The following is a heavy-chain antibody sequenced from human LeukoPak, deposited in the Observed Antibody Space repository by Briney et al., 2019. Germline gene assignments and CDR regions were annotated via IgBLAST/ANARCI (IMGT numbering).Heavy chain of an antibody. CDR3: ARDVVVVAAQREYYYYYGMDV. Sequence: SQTLSLTCTVSGGPISSGGYYWSWIRQHPGKGLEWIGYIYYSGSTYYNPSLKSRVTISVDTSKNQFSLKLSSVTAADTAVYYCARDVVVVAAQREYYYYYGMDVWGQGTTVTVSS. D-gene: IGHD2-15*01. CDR2: IYYSGST. CDR1: GGPISSGGYY. J-gene: IGHJ6*02. V-gene: IGHV4-31*03.